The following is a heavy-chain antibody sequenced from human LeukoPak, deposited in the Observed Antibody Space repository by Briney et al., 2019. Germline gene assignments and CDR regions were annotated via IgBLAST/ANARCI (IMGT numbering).Heavy chain of an antibody. Sequence: SETLSLTCTVSGGSINSGDNYWSWIRQPPGKGLEWIGFIYDSGSTNYNPSLKSRVTISVDTSKNQFSLKLSSVTAADTAMYYCVLYSSSSDYWGQGTLVTVSS. V-gene: IGHV4-61*08. D-gene: IGHD6-6*01. J-gene: IGHJ4*02. CDR1: GGSINSGDNY. CDR3: VLYSSSSDY. CDR2: IYDSGST.